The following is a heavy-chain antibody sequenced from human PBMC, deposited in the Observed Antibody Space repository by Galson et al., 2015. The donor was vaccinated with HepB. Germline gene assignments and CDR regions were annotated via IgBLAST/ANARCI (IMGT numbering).Heavy chain of an antibody. CDR3: ARDSRLELRLNNYFSYGMDV. CDR2: VSGYDHST. Sequence: SVKVSCKASGYSFNNYGLSWIRQAPGPGLEWLGWVSGYDHSTNYAQKFQGRVTMTADASTGTAYLELRNLRSDDTAVYYCARDSRLELRLNNYFSYGMDVWGQGSAVTVSS. J-gene: IGHJ6*02. CDR1: GYSFNNYG. V-gene: IGHV1-18*01. D-gene: IGHD1-7*01.